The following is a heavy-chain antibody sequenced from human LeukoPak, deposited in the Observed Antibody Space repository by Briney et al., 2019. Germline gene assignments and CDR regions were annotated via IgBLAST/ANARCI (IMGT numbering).Heavy chain of an antibody. J-gene: IGHJ4*02. CDR1: GYTFTSHG. CDR3: ARVLFDSRGLDY. D-gene: IGHD3-22*01. CDR2: ISAYNGNT. Sequence: ASVKVSCKASGYTFTSHGFSWVRQAPGQGLEWIGWISAYNGNTDYAQKFQGRVTMTTDTSTNTAYMELRSLSSDDTAVYYCARVLFDSRGLDYWGQGTLVTVSS. V-gene: IGHV1-18*01.